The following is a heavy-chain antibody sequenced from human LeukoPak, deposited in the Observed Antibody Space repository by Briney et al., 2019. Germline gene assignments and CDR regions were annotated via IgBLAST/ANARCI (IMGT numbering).Heavy chain of an antibody. CDR1: GFTFSSSA. CDR2: ISSSSSYI. J-gene: IGHJ5*02. V-gene: IGHV3-21*01. CDR3: ARGGGYSSGQNWFDP. Sequence: GGSLRLSCAASGFTFSSSAMSWVRQAPGKGLEWVSSISSSSSYIYYADSVKGRFTISRDNAKNSLYLQMNSLRAEDTAVYYCARGGGYSSGQNWFDPWGQGTLVTVSS. D-gene: IGHD6-19*01.